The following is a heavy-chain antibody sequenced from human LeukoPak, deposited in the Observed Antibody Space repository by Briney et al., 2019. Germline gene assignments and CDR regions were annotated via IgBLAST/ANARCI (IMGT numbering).Heavy chain of an antibody. Sequence: SETLSLTCTVSGGSISSSSYYWVWIRQPLGEGLEWIGSIYYSGSTYYNPSLKSRVTISVDTSKNQFSLKVSSVTAADTAAYYCARQSGRGDSSDYWGQGTLVTVSS. V-gene: IGHV4-39*01. CDR2: IYYSGST. D-gene: IGHD3-22*01. CDR1: GGSISSSSYY. J-gene: IGHJ4*02. CDR3: ARQSGRGDSSDY.